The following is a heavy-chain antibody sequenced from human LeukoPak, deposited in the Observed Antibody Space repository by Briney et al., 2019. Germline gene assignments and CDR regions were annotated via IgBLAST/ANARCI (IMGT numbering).Heavy chain of an antibody. D-gene: IGHD6-13*01. CDR2: IIPIFGTT. V-gene: IGHV1-69*06. Sequence: ASVKVSCKASGYIFTGYYMHWVRQAPGQGLEWMGGIIPIFGTTNYAQKLQDRVTITADKSTSTAYMELSSLRSEDTAVYYCARVVGLTGYSSSWYSGYYYYMDVWGKGTTVTVSS. CDR1: GYIFTGYY. J-gene: IGHJ6*03. CDR3: ARVVGLTGYSSSWYSGYYYYMDV.